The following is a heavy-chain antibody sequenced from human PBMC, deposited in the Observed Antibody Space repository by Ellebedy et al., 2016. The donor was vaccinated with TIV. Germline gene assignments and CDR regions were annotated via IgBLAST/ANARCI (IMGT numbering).Heavy chain of an antibody. D-gene: IGHD5-18*01. CDR3: AKNSGYSYGTDYYYYYGMDV. V-gene: IGHV3-23*01. CDR1: GFTFSSYG. CDR2: ISGSGGST. Sequence: GESLKISXAASGFTFSSYGMHWVRQAPGKGLEWVSAISGSGGSTYYADSVKGRFTISRDNSKNTLYLQMNSLRAEDTAVYYCAKNSGYSYGTDYYYYYGMDVWGQGTTVTVSS. J-gene: IGHJ6*02.